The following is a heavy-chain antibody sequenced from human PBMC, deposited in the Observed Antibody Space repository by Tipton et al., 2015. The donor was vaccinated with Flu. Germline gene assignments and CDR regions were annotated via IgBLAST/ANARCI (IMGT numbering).Heavy chain of an antibody. J-gene: IGHJ4*02. D-gene: IGHD2-8*01. Sequence: SLRLSCAASGFTFDDFAMHWVRQAPGKGLEWVSGISWNSGSIDYADSVKGRFTISRDNAKNSLYLQMNSLRPEDTAFYYCAKDSGGGNGGYDYWGQGTLVTVPS. CDR1: GFTFDDFA. CDR2: ISWNSGSI. V-gene: IGHV3-9*01. CDR3: AKDSGGGNGGYDY.